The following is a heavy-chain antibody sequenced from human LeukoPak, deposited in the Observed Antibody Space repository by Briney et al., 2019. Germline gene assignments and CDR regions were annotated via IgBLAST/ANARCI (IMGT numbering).Heavy chain of an antibody. CDR3: ARELLSSRGWYFDL. V-gene: IGHV1-3*01. D-gene: IGHD6-13*01. J-gene: IGHJ2*01. CDR1: GYSFISYA. Sequence: ASVKVSCKASGYSFISYAMHWMRQAPGQRLEWMGWINAGNGNTKYSQKFQGRVTITRDTSASTAYVELSSLRSEDTAVYYCARELLSSRGWYFDLWGRGTLVTVSS. CDR2: INAGNGNT.